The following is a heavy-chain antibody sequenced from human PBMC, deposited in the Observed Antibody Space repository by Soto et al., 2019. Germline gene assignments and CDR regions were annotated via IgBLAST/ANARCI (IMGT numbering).Heavy chain of an antibody. CDR3: ARVHTIFGVVIYYYYGMDV. Sequence: PWGSLRLSCAASGFTFISYSISWCRHSPGKWLEWVSSISSSSSYIYYADSVKGRFTISRDNAKNSLYLQMNSLRAEDTAVYYCARVHTIFGVVIYYYYGMDVWGQGTTVTVSS. CDR2: ISSSSSYI. CDR1: GFTFISYS. D-gene: IGHD3-3*01. V-gene: IGHV3-21*01. J-gene: IGHJ6*02.